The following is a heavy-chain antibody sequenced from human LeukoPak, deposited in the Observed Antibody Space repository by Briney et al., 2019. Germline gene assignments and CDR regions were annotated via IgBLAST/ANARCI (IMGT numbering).Heavy chain of an antibody. CDR1: GFTFSSYT. V-gene: IGHV3-64*01. CDR2: ISSNGGST. CDR3: AREVNWRFAY. Sequence: GGSLRLACAASGFTFSSYTMYWVRQAPGKGLEYVSAISSNGGSTYYANSVKGRFTISRDNSKNTLYLQMGSLRGEDMAVYYCAREVNWRFAYWGQGTLVTV. J-gene: IGHJ4*02. D-gene: IGHD1-1*01.